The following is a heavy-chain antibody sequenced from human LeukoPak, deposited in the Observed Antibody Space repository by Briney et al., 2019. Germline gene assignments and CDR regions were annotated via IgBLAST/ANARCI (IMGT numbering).Heavy chain of an antibody. CDR1: GGSFSGYY. CDR2: INHSGST. D-gene: IGHD6-6*01. CDR3: ARELYSSSRYYYYYMDV. V-gene: IGHV4-34*01. J-gene: IGHJ6*03. Sequence: SETLSLTYAVYGGSFSGYYWSWIRQPPGKGLEWIGEINHSGSTNYNPSLKSRVTISVDTSKNQFSLKLSSVTAADTAVYYCARELYSSSRYYYYYMDVWGKGTMVTVSS.